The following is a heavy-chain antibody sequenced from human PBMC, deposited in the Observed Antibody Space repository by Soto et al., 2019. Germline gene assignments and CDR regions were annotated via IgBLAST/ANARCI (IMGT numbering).Heavy chain of an antibody. D-gene: IGHD6-19*01. Sequence: GGSLRLSCAASGFTFSSYGTHWVRQAPGKGLEWVAVIWYDGSNKYYADSVKGRFTISRDNSKNTLYLQMNSLRAEDTAVYYCARATSAVAGHFDYWGQGTLVTVSS. V-gene: IGHV3-33*01. CDR1: GFTFSSYG. CDR3: ARATSAVAGHFDY. J-gene: IGHJ4*02. CDR2: IWYDGSNK.